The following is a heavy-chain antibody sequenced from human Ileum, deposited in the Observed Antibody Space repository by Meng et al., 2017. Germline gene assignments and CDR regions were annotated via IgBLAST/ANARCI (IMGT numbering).Heavy chain of an antibody. CDR1: GGSFRGYC. CDR3: ARGKEIVTMIVSHWDYFDY. V-gene: IGHV4-34*01. CDR2: INHSGST. J-gene: IGHJ4*02. Sequence: WGTVLLNPSCPQPLPGPSYGGSFRGYCWSWIRQPQGKGLEWIGEINHSGSTNYNPSLKSRVTISVDTSKNQFSLKLSSVTAADTAVYYCARGKEIVTMIVSHWDYFDYWGQGTLVTVSS. D-gene: IGHD3-22*01.